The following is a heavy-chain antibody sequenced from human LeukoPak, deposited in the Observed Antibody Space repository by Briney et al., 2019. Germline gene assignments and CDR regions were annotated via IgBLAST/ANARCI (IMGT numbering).Heavy chain of an antibody. CDR1: GDSFGSSSYS. CDR3: ARAFLPSNKWADDAFDM. CDR2: IYFRGRP. J-gene: IGHJ3*02. D-gene: IGHD2/OR15-2a*01. V-gene: IGHV4-39*07. Sequence: PLETLSLTCSVSGDSFGSSSYSWGWVRQPPGKGPEWLGTIYFRGRPNYNPSLESRITISADTSKNQFSLRVRSVTAADTAAYFCARAFLPSNKWADDAFDMWGLGTMVTVSS.